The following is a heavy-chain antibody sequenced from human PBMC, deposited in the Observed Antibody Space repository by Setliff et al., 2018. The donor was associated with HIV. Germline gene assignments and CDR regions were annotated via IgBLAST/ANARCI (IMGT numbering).Heavy chain of an antibody. D-gene: IGHD2-2*01. J-gene: IGHJ4*02. V-gene: IGHV1-18*01. Sequence: ASVKVSCKASGYTLSSYGISWVRQTPGQGLEWMGWISAYNGNTNYAQKLQGRVTMTADLSTSTAYMDLRSLRSDDTAVYYCARDRPGVDCTKTSCYASFDHWGQGTLVTVSS. CDR3: ARDRPGVDCTKTSCYASFDH. CDR1: GYTLSSYG. CDR2: ISAYNGNT.